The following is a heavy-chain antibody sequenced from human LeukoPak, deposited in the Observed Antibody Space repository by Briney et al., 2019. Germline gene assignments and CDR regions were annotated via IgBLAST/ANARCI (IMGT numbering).Heavy chain of an antibody. D-gene: IGHD2-8*01. CDR1: GGSISSGSYY. CDR2: IYTSGST. CDR3: ARGVYKPWNYYYMDV. V-gene: IGHV4-61*02. J-gene: IGHJ6*03. Sequence: SETLSLTCTVSGGSISSGSYYWSWIRQPAGKGLEWIGRIYTSGSTNYNPSLKSRVTISVDTSKNQFSLKLSSVTAADTAVYYCARGVYKPWNYYYMDVWGKGTTVTISS.